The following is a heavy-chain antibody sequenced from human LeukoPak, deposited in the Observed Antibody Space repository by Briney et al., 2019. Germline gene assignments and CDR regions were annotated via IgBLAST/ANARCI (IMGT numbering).Heavy chain of an antibody. Sequence: ASVKVSCKASGYTFTGYYMHWVRQAPGQGLEWMGWINPNSGGTNYAQKFQGRVTMTRDTSISTAYMELSRLRSDDTAVYYCARESYYDILTGYESRHGFDIWGQGTMVTVSS. CDR1: GYTFTGYY. CDR2: INPNSGGT. V-gene: IGHV1-2*02. D-gene: IGHD3-9*01. CDR3: ARESYYDILTGYESRHGFDI. J-gene: IGHJ3*02.